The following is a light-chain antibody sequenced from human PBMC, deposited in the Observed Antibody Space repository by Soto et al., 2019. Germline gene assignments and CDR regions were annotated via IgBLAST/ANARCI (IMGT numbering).Light chain of an antibody. CDR2: DVS. V-gene: IGLV2-11*01. Sequence: QSALTQPRSVSGSPGQSVTISCTGTSRDVGGYNYVSWYQQHPGKAPKLMIYDVSKRPSGVPDRFSGSKSGNTSSLTISGLQAEDEADYYCCSYAGSYTYVFGTGT. CDR1: SRDVGGYNY. CDR3: CSYAGSYTYV. J-gene: IGLJ1*01.